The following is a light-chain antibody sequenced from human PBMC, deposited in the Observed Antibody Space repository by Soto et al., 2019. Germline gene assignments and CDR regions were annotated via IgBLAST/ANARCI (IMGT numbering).Light chain of an antibody. J-gene: IGKJ2*01. V-gene: IGKV3-15*01. Sequence: EIVMTQSPATLSVSPGERATLSCRASQSVSSNLAWYQQKPGQAPRLLIYGASTRATGIPARFSGSGSGTEFTLTISSLQSEDFAVYYCQQYHNLLYTFGQGTKLEIK. CDR1: QSVSSN. CDR3: QQYHNLLYT. CDR2: GAS.